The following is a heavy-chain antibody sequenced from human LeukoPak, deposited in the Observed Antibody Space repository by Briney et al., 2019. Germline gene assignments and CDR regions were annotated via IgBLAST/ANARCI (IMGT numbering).Heavy chain of an antibody. CDR2: IYYSGST. V-gene: IGHV4-31*03. CDR1: GGSISSGGYY. J-gene: IGHJ5*02. D-gene: IGHD3-10*01. CDR3: ASGQYGSGRRAWRWFDP. Sequence: SQTLSLTCTVSGGSISSGGYYWSWVRQHPGKGLEWIGYIYYSGSTYYNPSLKSRVTISVDTSKNQFSLKLSSVTAADTAVYYCASGQYGSGRRAWRWFDPWGQGTLVTVSS.